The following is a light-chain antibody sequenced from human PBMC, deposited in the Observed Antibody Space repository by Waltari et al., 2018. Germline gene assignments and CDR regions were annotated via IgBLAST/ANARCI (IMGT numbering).Light chain of an antibody. CDR2: DAS. Sequence: DIQMTQSPFSLSASVGDRVTITCRASQSITSRLNWYQQKPGKAPKLLIYDASSLERGVPSRFSGSGSGTEFTLTISSLQPDDFATYYCQQYNSDSQNFGQGTKVEIK. V-gene: IGKV1-5*01. CDR1: QSITSR. J-gene: IGKJ1*01. CDR3: QQYNSDSQN.